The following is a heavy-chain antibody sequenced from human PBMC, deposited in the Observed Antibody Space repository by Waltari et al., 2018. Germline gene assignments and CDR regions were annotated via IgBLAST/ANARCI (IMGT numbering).Heavy chain of an antibody. CDR3: AHSTTEYLLVYYFDY. CDR1: GFSLSTSGVG. D-gene: IGHD2-2*01. V-gene: IGHV2-5*01. J-gene: IGHJ4*02. CDR2: IYWNDDK. Sequence: QITLKESGPTLVKPTQTLTLTCTFSGFSLSTSGVGVGWIRQPPGKALEWLALIYWNDDKRYSPTLKSRLTITKDTTKNQLVLTMPNMDPVETATYYCAHSTTEYLLVYYFDYWGQGTLVTVSS.